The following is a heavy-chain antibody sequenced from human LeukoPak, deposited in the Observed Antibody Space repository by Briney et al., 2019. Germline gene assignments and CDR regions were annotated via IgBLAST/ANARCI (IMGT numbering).Heavy chain of an antibody. J-gene: IGHJ4*02. D-gene: IGHD6-13*01. CDR3: ARKSIVAAGRKPYDY. Sequence: SETLSLTCAVYGGSFSGYYWSWIRQPPGKGLEWIGEIDHSGRTNSNPSLKSRVTISVDMSKNQFSLRLTSVTAADTAVYYYARKSIVAAGRKPYDYWDQGTLVTVSP. CDR1: GGSFSGYY. V-gene: IGHV4-34*01. CDR2: IDHSGRT.